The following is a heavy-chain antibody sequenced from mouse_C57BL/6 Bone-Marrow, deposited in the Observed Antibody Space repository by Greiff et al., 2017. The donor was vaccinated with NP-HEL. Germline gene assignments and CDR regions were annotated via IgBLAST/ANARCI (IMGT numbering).Heavy chain of an antibody. CDR2: IHPSDSDT. CDR1: GYTFTSYW. V-gene: IGHV1-74*01. J-gene: IGHJ1*03. Sequence: QVHVKQSGAELVKPGASVKVSCKASGYTFTSYWMHWVKQRPGQGLEWIGRIHPSDSDTNYNQKFKGKATLTVDKSSSTAYMQLSSLTSEDSAVYYCAIPESTMGGHWYFDVWGTGTTVTVSS. CDR3: AIPESTMGGHWYFDV. D-gene: IGHD2-1*01.